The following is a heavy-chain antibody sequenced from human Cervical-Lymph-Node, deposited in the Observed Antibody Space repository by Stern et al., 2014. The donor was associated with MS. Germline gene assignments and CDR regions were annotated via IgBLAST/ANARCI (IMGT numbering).Heavy chain of an antibody. J-gene: IGHJ4*01. CDR2: ITPNSGGT. CDR3: ARGSGTAYDLRGDY. V-gene: IGHV1-2*02. D-gene: IGHD3-3*01. Sequence: VHLVESGAEAKAPGASMKVSCRASGYIFTDYYLHWVRQAPGQGLEWLGWITPNSGGTNYAQNFQGRVTMTRDTSISTAYMELRWLGYADTAVYYCARGSGTAYDLRGDYWGQGTLVTVSS. CDR1: GYIFTDYY.